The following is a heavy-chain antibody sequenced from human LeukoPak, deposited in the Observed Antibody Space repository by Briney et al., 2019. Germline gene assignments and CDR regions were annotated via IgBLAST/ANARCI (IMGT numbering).Heavy chain of an antibody. Sequence: SGGSLRLSCAASGFTFSSYSMICVRQAPGKGLEWVASINSSSSYIYYADSVKGRFTISRDNAKNSLYLQMNSLRAEDTAVYYCARGKVTMVRGVITDFDYWGQGTLVTVSS. D-gene: IGHD3-10*01. CDR3: ARGKVTMVRGVITDFDY. J-gene: IGHJ4*02. CDR2: INSSSSYI. CDR1: GFTFSSYS. V-gene: IGHV3-21*01.